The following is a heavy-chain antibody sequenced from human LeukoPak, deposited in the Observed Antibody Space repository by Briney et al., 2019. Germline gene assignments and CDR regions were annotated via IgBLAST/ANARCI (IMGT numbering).Heavy chain of an antibody. V-gene: IGHV3-30*02. Sequence: GGSLRLSCAASGFTFSSYGMHWVRQAPGKGLEWVAFIRYDGSNKYYADSVKGRFTISRDNSKNTLYLQMNSLRAEDTAEYYCAKSLLTTASGTGRAFDIWGQGTMVTVSS. D-gene: IGHD1-26*01. CDR3: AKSLLTTASGTGRAFDI. CDR1: GFTFSSYG. J-gene: IGHJ3*02. CDR2: IRYDGSNK.